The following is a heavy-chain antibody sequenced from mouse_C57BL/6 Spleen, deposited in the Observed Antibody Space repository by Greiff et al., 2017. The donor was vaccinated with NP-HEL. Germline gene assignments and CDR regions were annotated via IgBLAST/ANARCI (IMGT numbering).Heavy chain of an antibody. J-gene: IGHJ2*01. CDR1: GYTFTDYE. Sequence: QVQPQQSGAELVRPGASVTLFCKASGYTFTDYEMHWVKQTPVQGREWIGAIDPETGGTAYKQKIKGKAILTADKSSSTAYMELRSLTSEDSAVYCCTRGAYGNYFDYWGQGTTLTVSS. CDR2: IDPETGGT. CDR3: TRGAYGNYFDY. D-gene: IGHD2-1*01. V-gene: IGHV1-15*01.